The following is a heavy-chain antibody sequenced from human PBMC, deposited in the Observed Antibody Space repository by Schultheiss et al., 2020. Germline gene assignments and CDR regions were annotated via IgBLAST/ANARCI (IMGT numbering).Heavy chain of an antibody. CDR1: GGSFSGYY. Sequence: SQTLSLTCAVYGGSFSGYYWSWIRQPPGKGLEWIGEINHSGSTNYNPSLKSRVTISVDTSKNQFSLKLSSVTAADTAVYYCARHLTLGIAAAGAYYGMDVWGQGDTGTVSS. D-gene: IGHD6-13*01. J-gene: IGHJ6*02. CDR2: INHSGST. V-gene: IGHV4-34*01. CDR3: ARHLTLGIAAAGAYYGMDV.